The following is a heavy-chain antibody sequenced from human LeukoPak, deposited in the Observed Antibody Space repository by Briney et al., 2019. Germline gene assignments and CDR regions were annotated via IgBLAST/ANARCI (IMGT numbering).Heavy chain of an antibody. V-gene: IGHV3-23*01. J-gene: IGHJ4*02. CDR3: AKDRAITFGGVIVMSVFDY. D-gene: IGHD3-16*02. CDR2: ISGSGGST. CDR1: GFTFSSYA. Sequence: GGSLRLSCAASGFTFSSYAMSWVRQAPGKGLEWVSAISGSGGSTYYADSVKGRFTISRDNSKNTLYLQMNSLRAEDTAVYYCAKDRAITFGGVIVMSVFDYWGQGTLVTVSS.